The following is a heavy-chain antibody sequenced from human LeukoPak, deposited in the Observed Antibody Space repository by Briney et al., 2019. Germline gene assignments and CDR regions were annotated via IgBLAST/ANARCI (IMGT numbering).Heavy chain of an antibody. CDR2: INPNSGGT. CDR1: GYTFTGYY. D-gene: IGHD2-15*01. CDR3: ARESYCSGGSCYSGGVTADY. J-gene: IGHJ4*02. Sequence: ASVKVSCKASGYTFTGYYMRWVRQAPGQGLEWMGWINPNSGGTNYAQKFQGRVTMTRDTSISTAYMELSRLRSDDTAVYYCARESYCSGGSCYSGGVTADYWGQGTLVTVSS. V-gene: IGHV1-2*02.